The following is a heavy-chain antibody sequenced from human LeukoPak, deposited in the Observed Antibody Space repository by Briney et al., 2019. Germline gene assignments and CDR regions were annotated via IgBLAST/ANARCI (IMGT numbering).Heavy chain of an antibody. J-gene: IGHJ4*02. CDR1: GGSISGSY. V-gene: IGHV4-59*01. CDR3: ARGIESYGDYGY. D-gene: IGHD4-17*01. CDR2: MYNSGST. Sequence: SETVSLTCTVSGGSISGSYWSWLRQPPGKGLEWIAYMYNSGSTNYNPSLKSRVTISIDTSKNQFSLKLSSLTAADTAIYYCARGIESYGDYGYWGQEILVTVSS.